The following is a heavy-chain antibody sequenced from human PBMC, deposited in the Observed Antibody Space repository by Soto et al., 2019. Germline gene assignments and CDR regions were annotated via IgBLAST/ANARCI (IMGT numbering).Heavy chain of an antibody. D-gene: IGHD4-17*01. CDR2: ISGTGGTT. Sequence: GGSLRLSCAASGFTFSSYAMSWVRQAPGKGLEWVSAISGTGGTTYYADSVKGRFTISRDNSKNTLYLQMNSLRAEDTAVYYCAKTEGLRRGPVDYWGQGTLVTVSS. CDR3: AKTEGLRRGPVDY. V-gene: IGHV3-23*01. J-gene: IGHJ4*02. CDR1: GFTFSSYA.